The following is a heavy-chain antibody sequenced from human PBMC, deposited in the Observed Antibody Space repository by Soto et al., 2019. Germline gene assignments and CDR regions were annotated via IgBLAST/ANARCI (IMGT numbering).Heavy chain of an antibody. CDR2: IMYSGYS. D-gene: IGHD3-10*01. Sequence: QVQLQESGPGLVKPSETLSLTCTVSGDSLTNYYCSWFRQPPGKGLEWIGYIMYSGYSAYNLSLKRRVTMSMDTSKTQFSPMLESVTATDTAVYYCARHGFGPLHGLVEVWGQGTTVIVSS. V-gene: IGHV4-59*08. CDR1: GDSLTNYY. CDR3: ARHGFGPLHGLVEV. J-gene: IGHJ6*02.